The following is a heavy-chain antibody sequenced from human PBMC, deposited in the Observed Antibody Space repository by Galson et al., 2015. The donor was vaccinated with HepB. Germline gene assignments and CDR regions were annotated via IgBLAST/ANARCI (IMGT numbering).Heavy chain of an antibody. CDR2: SSYDGTNK. D-gene: IGHD3-16*01. J-gene: IGHJ4*02. V-gene: IGHV3-30*18. CDR1: GFTFSIYG. CDR3: AKDARADSRHYYDDNRGIDY. Sequence: SLRLSCAASGFTFSIYGIHWVRQSPGRGLEWVALSSYDGTNKYFAESVMGRFTLYRDNSKNTPYLQMNSLRPEDTAVYYCAKDARADSRHYYDDNRGIDYWGQGTLVTVSS.